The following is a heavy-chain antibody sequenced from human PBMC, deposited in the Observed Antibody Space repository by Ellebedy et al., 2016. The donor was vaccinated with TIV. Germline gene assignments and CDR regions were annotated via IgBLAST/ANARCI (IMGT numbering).Heavy chain of an antibody. CDR2: IYYSGST. J-gene: IGHJ6*03. V-gene: IGHV4-59*13. CDR1: GGSISNYY. Sequence: SETLSLTXTVPGGSISNYYWSWIRQPPGKGLEWIGYIYYSGSTNYNPSLKSRVTISVDTSKNQFSLKLSSVTAADTAVYYCARGHPPTRQQLVPPENNYYYYYMDVWGKGTTVTVSS. D-gene: IGHD6-13*01. CDR3: ARGHPPTRQQLVPPENNYYYYYMDV.